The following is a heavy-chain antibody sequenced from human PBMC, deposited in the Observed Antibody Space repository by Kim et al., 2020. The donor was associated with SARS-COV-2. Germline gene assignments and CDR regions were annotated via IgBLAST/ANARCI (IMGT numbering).Heavy chain of an antibody. CDR3: ARGKRRGDWAIYFDY. CDR1: GGSFSGYY. V-gene: IGHV4-34*01. Sequence: SETLSLTCAVYGGSFSGYYWSWIRQPPGKGLEWIGEINHSGSTNYNPSLKSRVTISVDTSKNQFSLKLSSVTAADTAVYYCARGKRRGDWAIYFDYWGQGTLVTVSS. CDR2: INHSGST. D-gene: IGHD2-2*02. J-gene: IGHJ4*02.